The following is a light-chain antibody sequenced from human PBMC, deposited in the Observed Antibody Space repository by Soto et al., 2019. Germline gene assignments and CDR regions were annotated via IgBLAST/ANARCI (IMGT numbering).Light chain of an antibody. CDR3: EAWDDSLDVYV. CDR2: VND. J-gene: IGLJ1*01. CDR1: NSNVKINA. Sequence: QSVLTQPPAASGTPGQWITISCSGSNSNVKINAVNWYQQFPGTAPKLLIYVNDKRPSGVPDRFSGSKSGTSATLAISGLQSEDEADYYCEAWDDSLDVYVFGSGTKVTVL. V-gene: IGLV1-44*01.